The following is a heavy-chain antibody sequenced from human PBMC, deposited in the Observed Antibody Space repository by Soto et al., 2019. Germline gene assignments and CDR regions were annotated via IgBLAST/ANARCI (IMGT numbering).Heavy chain of an antibody. CDR1: GGSISSYY. D-gene: IGHD6-13*01. CDR3: ARDTGGSSWKGRWFDP. CDR2: IYYSGST. Sequence: PSETLSLTCTVSGGSISSYYWSWVRQPPGKGLEWIGDIYYSGSTNYNPSLKSRVTISVDTSKNQFSLKLSSVTAADTAVYYCARDTGGSSWKGRWFDPWGQGTLVTVS. V-gene: IGHV4-59*01. J-gene: IGHJ5*02.